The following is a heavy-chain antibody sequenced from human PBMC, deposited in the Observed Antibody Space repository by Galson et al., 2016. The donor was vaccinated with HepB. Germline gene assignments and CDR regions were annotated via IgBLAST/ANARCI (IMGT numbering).Heavy chain of an antibody. D-gene: IGHD3-9*01. CDR3: ATTTDYSPWWYFDL. Sequence: SETLSLTCAVSNESITSSNWWSWVRQPPEKGLEWIGEIYHNGGTNHNPSLKSRITISVDTSKNQFSLKLSSVTAADTAVYYCATTTDYSPWWYFDLWGRGTLVTVSS. CDR2: IYHNGGT. J-gene: IGHJ2*01. V-gene: IGHV4-4*02. CDR1: NESITSSNW.